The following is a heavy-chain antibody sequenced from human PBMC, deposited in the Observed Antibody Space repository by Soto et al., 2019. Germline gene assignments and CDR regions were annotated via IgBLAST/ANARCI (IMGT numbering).Heavy chain of an antibody. J-gene: IGHJ4*02. V-gene: IGHV4-34*01. Sequence: PSDTLSLTGAVYGLSLRGYYWSWIRQPPGRGLEWIGEINHSGSTNYNPSLKSRVTISVDTSKNQFSLTLTSVTAADTAVYYCARQGSYWGQGALVTVS. CDR3: ARQGSY. CDR2: INHSGST. CDR1: GLSLRGYY.